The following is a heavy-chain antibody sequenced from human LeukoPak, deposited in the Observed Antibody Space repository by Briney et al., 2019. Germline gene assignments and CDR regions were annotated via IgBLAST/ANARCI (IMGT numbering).Heavy chain of an antibody. CDR2: ISAYNGNT. Sequence: ASVKVSCKASGYTFTSYGISWVRQAPGQGLEWMGWISAYNGNTNYAQKLQGRVTMTTDTSTSTAYMELRSLRSDDTAVYYCARDPRPLAVASTGADYWGQGTLVTVSS. V-gene: IGHV1-18*01. CDR1: GYTFTSYG. J-gene: IGHJ4*02. D-gene: IGHD6-19*01. CDR3: ARDPRPLAVASTGADY.